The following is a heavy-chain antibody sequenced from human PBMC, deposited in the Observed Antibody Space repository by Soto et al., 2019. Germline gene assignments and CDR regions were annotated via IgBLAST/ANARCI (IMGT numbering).Heavy chain of an antibody. Sequence: QVQLVQSGAEVKKPGASVKVSCKASGYTFTSYGISWVRQAPGQGLEWMGWISAYNGNTNYAQKLQGRVTMTTDTSTSTAYRELRSLRSDDTAVYYCARDPEGDGRLWFGESRFGPWGQGTLVTVSS. V-gene: IGHV1-18*01. CDR3: ARDPEGDGRLWFGESRFGP. CDR1: GYTFTSYG. D-gene: IGHD3-10*01. CDR2: ISAYNGNT. J-gene: IGHJ5*02.